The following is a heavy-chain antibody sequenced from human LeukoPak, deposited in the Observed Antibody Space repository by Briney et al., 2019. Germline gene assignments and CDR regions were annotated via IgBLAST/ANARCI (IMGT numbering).Heavy chain of an antibody. Sequence: SQTLSLTCTVSGGSISSGSYYWSWIRQPAGKGLERIGRIYSSGSTNYNPSLKSRVTISVDTSKNQFSLKLSSVTAADTAVYYCARAPYYDFWSGQYYFDYWGQGTLVTVSS. D-gene: IGHD3-3*01. CDR1: GGSISSGSYY. CDR2: IYSSGST. J-gene: IGHJ4*02. V-gene: IGHV4-61*02. CDR3: ARAPYYDFWSGQYYFDY.